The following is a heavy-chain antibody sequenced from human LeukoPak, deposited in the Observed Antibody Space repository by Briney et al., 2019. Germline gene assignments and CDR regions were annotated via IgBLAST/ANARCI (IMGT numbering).Heavy chain of an antibody. D-gene: IGHD3-22*01. Sequence: GRSLRLSCAASGFTFSSYGMHWVRQAPGKGLEWVAVISYDGSNKYYADSVKGRFTIPRDNSKNTLYLQMNSLRAEDTAVYYCAKDRGITMIVVVPTFDYWGQGTLVTVSS. CDR2: ISYDGSNK. CDR1: GFTFSSYG. CDR3: AKDRGITMIVVVPTFDY. J-gene: IGHJ4*02. V-gene: IGHV3-30*18.